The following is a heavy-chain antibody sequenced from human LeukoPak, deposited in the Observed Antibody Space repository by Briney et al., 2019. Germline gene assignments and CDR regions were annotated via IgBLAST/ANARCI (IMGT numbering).Heavy chain of an antibody. Sequence: GASVKVSCKASGYTFTDYAMHWVRQAPGQRLEWMGWINAGNGNTKYSQKFQGRVTITRDTSASTAYMELSSLRSEDTAVYYCARDYRMYYDIFDAFDIWGQGTMVTVSS. J-gene: IGHJ3*02. CDR1: GYTFTDYA. D-gene: IGHD3-9*01. V-gene: IGHV1-3*01. CDR2: INAGNGNT. CDR3: ARDYRMYYDIFDAFDI.